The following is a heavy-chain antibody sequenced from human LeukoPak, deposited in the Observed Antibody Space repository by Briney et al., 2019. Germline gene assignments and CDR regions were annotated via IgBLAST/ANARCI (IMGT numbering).Heavy chain of an antibody. CDR2: INRDGSST. J-gene: IGHJ5*02. V-gene: IGHV3-74*01. CDR1: GFTFSSYW. CDR3: ARDFSNWFDP. Sequence: GGSLRLSCAASGFTFSSYWMHWVRQAPGKGLVWVSRINRDGSSTNYADSVKGRFTISRDNAKDTLYLQMNSLRAEDTAVYYCARDFSNWFDPWGQGTLVTVSS. D-gene: IGHD2/OR15-2a*01.